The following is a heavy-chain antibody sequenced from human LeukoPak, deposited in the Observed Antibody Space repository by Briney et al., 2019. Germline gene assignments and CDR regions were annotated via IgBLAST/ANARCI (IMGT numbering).Heavy chain of an antibody. CDR3: AIAGTYDGYKVLDS. V-gene: IGHV3-11*01. D-gene: IGHD5-24*01. Sequence: GGSLRLSCEASRFVFTNYYMSWVRQAPGKGLDWIATIAYDGDTKYYADSAEGRFTISRDSAKNSLSLQMNSLSAEDTAVYFCAIAGTYDGYKVLDSWGQVTLVTVSS. J-gene: IGHJ5*01. CDR1: RFVFTNYY. CDR2: IAYDGDTK.